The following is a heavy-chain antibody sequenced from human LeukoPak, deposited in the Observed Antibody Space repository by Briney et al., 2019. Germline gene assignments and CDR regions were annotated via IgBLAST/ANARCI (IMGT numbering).Heavy chain of an antibody. CDR1: GFTVSSNY. V-gene: IGHV3-53*01. CDR3: ARDDVLDIGTDY. CDR2: IYSGGST. J-gene: IGHJ4*02. Sequence: GGSLRLSCAASGFTVSSNYMSWVRQAPGKGLECVSVIYSGGSTFYADSVKGRFTISRDNSKNTLYLQMNSLRAEDTALYYCARDDVLDIGTDYWGQGTLVTVSS. D-gene: IGHD2-15*01.